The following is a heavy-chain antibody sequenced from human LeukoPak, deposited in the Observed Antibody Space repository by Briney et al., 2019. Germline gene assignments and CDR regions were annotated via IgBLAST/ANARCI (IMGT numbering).Heavy chain of an antibody. CDR2: MNPNSGNT. V-gene: IGHV1-8*01. J-gene: IGHJ6*03. CDR1: GYTFTSYD. Sequence: GASVKVSCKASGYTFTSYDINWVRQATGQGLEWMGWMNPNSGNTGYAQKFQGRVTMTRNTSISTAYMELSSLGSEDTAVYYCARGHTYYYYMDVWGKGTTVTVSS. CDR3: ARGHTYYYYMDV.